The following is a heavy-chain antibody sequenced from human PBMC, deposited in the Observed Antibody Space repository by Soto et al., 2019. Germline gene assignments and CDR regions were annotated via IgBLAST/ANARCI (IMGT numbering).Heavy chain of an antibody. CDR2: INPKSGGS. Sequence: ASVKVSCKASGYSFTDYHIHWVRQAPGQGLEWLGRINPKSGGSSTAQKFQGWVTMTTDTSISTASMELTRLTSDDTAIYYCARGDSTDCSNGVCSFFYNHDMDVWGQGTTVTVS. V-gene: IGHV1-2*04. D-gene: IGHD2-8*01. CDR1: GYSFTDYH. J-gene: IGHJ6*02. CDR3: ARGDSTDCSNGVCSFFYNHDMDV.